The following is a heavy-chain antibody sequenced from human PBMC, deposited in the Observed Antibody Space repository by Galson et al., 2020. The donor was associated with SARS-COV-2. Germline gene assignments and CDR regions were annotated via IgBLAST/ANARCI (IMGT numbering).Heavy chain of an antibody. CDR3: ARSPAHCSGGSCYSDLDYFDY. CDR2: IYSGGST. V-gene: IGHV3-53*01. Sequence: GESLKISCAASGFTVSSNYMSWVRQAPGKGLEWVSVIYSGGSTYYADSVKGRFTISRDNSKNTLYLQMNSLRAEDTAVYYCARSPAHCSGGSCYSDLDYFDYWGQGTLVTVSS. CDR1: GFTVSSNY. J-gene: IGHJ4*02. D-gene: IGHD2-15*01.